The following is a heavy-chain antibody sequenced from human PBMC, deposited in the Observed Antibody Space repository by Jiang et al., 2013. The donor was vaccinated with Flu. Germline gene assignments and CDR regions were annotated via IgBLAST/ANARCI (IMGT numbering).Heavy chain of an antibody. CDR3: ARTVTTYWYFDL. D-gene: IGHD4-17*01. CDR1: GFTVSSNY. Sequence: VQLVESGGGLVQPGGSLRLSCAASGFTVSSNYMSWVRQAPGKGLEWVSVIYSGGSTYYADSVKGRFTISRHNSKNTLYLQMNSLRAEDTAVYYCARTVTTYWYFDLWGLAPWSLSP. J-gene: IGHJ2*01. CDR2: IYSGGST. V-gene: IGHV3-53*04.